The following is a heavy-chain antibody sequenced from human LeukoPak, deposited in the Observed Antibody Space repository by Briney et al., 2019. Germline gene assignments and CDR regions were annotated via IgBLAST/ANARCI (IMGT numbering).Heavy chain of an antibody. V-gene: IGHV4-59*11. CDR1: GGSFSTHY. D-gene: IGHD3-16*01. J-gene: IGHJ4*02. CDR3: ARRDGIYSYGLDY. CDR2: VFYSGIT. Sequence: SKTLSLTCTVSGGSFSTHYWNWVRQPPGKGLEWIGSVFYSGITNYNPSLKSRLTISLDTSKNQFSLKLSSVTAADAAVYYCARRDGIYSYGLDYWGQGILVTVSS.